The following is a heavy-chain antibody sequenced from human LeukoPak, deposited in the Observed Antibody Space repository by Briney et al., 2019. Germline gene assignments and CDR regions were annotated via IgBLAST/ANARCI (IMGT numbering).Heavy chain of an antibody. V-gene: IGHV3-23*01. D-gene: IGHD2-21*02. CDR3: TKVRLSNLYYYYGMDV. CDR1: GFTFTNYA. Sequence: GGSLRLSCAASGFTFTNYATNSGRQAPRKRLECLSAIRSSVGTTSYADSVKSRFTIYRDNSRNTLYLQMNSLRVADTAVYFCTKVRLSNLYYYYGMDVWGQGTTVTVSS. J-gene: IGHJ6*02. CDR2: IRSSVGTT.